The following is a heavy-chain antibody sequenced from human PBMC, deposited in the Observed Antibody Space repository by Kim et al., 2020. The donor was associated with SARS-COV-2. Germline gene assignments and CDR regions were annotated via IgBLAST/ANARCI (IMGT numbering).Heavy chain of an antibody. CDR3: ARGTGSYSAIDY. J-gene: IGHJ4*02. V-gene: IGHV3-53*04. D-gene: IGHD1-26*01. Sequence: YADAVKGRSTISRHNTKNTLYLQMNSLRARDPAVYYCARGTGSYSAIDYWGQGTLVTVSS.